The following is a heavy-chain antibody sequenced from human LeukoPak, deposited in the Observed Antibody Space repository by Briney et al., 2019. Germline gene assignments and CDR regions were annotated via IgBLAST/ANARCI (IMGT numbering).Heavy chain of an antibody. Sequence: GGSLRLSCAASGFTFSSYGMHWVRQAPGKGLEWVAVMWYDGSDKYFGDSVKGRFSISRDNSKNTLYLQMNSLRVEDTAMYYCARTSSGWDFDYWGQGTLVTVSS. CDR1: GFTFSSYG. CDR3: ARTSSGWDFDY. D-gene: IGHD6-19*01. J-gene: IGHJ4*02. CDR2: MWYDGSDK. V-gene: IGHV3-33*01.